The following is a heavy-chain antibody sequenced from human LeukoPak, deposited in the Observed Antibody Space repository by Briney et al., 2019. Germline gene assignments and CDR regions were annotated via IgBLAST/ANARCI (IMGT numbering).Heavy chain of an antibody. CDR1: GFTFSSYS. J-gene: IGHJ6*02. CDR3: ARGTLVFRFLEWLLSHGMDV. Sequence: GGSLRLSCAASGFTFSSYSMNWVRQAPGKALEWVSSISSSSSYIYYADSAKGRFTISRDNAKNSLYLQMNSLRAEDRAVYYCARGTLVFRFLEWLLSHGMDVWGQGTTVTVSS. V-gene: IGHV3-21*01. CDR2: ISSSSSYI. D-gene: IGHD3-3*01.